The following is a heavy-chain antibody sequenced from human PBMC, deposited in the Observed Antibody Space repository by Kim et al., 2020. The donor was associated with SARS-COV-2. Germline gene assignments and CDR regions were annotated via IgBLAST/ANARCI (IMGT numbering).Heavy chain of an antibody. Sequence: GGSLRLSCAPSGFTFSTYGMSWVRQAPGKGLEWVSGISRSGSDTYYADAVEGRFTISRDNSKNTLYLQINGLRVEDTAVYYCAKSPYSVPGHFDSWGQGALGTVSS. V-gene: IGHV3-23*01. CDR1: GFTFSTYG. D-gene: IGHD2-21*01. J-gene: IGHJ4*02. CDR3: AKSPYSVPGHFDS. CDR2: ISRSGSDT.